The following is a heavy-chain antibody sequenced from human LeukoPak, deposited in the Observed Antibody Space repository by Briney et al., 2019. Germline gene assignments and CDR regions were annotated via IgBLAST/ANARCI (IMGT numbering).Heavy chain of an antibody. Sequence: SQTLSLTCAISGDSVTSYSSTWNWIRQSPSRGLEWLGRAYYRSNWYSDYALSVTSRITMNPDTSKNQYSLQLDSVTPEDTAMYYCARGYYGSGRHGMDVWGQGTTITVSS. V-gene: IGHV6-1*01. CDR3: ARGYYGSGRHGMDV. CDR1: GDSVTSYSST. D-gene: IGHD3-10*01. CDR2: AYYRSNWYS. J-gene: IGHJ6*02.